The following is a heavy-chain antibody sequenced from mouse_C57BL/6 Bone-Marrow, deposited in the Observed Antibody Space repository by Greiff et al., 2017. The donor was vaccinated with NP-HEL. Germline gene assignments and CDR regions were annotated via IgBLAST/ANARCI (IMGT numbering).Heavy chain of an antibody. Sequence: QVQLQQSGAELARPGASVKMSCKASGYTFTSYTMHWVKQRPGQGLEWIGYINPSSGYTKYNQKFKDKATLTADKSSSTAYMQLSSLTSEDSAVYYCARSNYGSSYWYFDVWGTGTTVTVSS. V-gene: IGHV1-4*01. J-gene: IGHJ1*03. CDR1: GYTFTSYT. CDR3: ARSNYGSSYWYFDV. D-gene: IGHD1-1*01. CDR2: INPSSGYT.